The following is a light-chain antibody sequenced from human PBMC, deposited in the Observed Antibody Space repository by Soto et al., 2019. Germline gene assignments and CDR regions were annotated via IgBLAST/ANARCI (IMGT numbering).Light chain of an antibody. J-gene: IGKJ1*01. V-gene: IGKV1-6*01. CDR2: AAS. CDR3: LQDHIYPWT. Sequence: AVQMTQSPSSLSASVGDRVTITCRASQDIRNGLGWYQQKPGKAPELLIYAASSLQSGVPSRFSGSASGTDFTLTISILQPEDFATYYCLQDHIYPWTFGQGTKVEI. CDR1: QDIRNG.